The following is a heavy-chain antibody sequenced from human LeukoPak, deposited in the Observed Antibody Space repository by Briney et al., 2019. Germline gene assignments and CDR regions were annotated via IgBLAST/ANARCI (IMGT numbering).Heavy chain of an antibody. CDR2: ISGSGGST. CDR3: AKGGSSWYAVWFDP. V-gene: IGHV3-23*01. J-gene: IGHJ5*02. D-gene: IGHD6-13*01. CDR1: GFTFSSYA. Sequence: GGSLRLSCAASGFTFSSYAMSWVRQAPGKGLEWVSAISGSGGSTYYADSVKGRFTFSRDNSKNTLYLQMNSLRAEDTAVYYCAKGGSSWYAVWFDPWGQGTLVTVSS.